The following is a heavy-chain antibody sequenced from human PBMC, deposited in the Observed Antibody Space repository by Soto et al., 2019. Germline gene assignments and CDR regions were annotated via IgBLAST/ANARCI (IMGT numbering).Heavy chain of an antibody. CDR1: GFTFSSYW. CDR3: ARVAYGNGWIFDY. CDR2: IKQDASEK. Sequence: HPGGSLRLSCAASGFTFSSYWMSWVRQAPGKGLEWVANIKQDASEKYYVDSVKGRFTLSRDNAKNSLQLQMSSLRAEDTAIYFCARVAYGNGWIFDYWGQGTLVTVSS. D-gene: IGHD6-19*01. J-gene: IGHJ4*01. V-gene: IGHV3-7*01.